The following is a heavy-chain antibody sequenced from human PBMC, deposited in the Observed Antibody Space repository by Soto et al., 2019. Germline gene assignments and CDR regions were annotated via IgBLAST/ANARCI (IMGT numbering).Heavy chain of an antibody. Sequence: PSETLSLTCAVSGYSISSSSWWGWIRQPPGKGLEWIGYIYYSRSTYYNPSLKSRVTMSVDTSKNQFSLKLSSVTAVDTAVYYCARTRSGGWTSGYYYGMDVWGQGTTVTVSS. D-gene: IGHD6-19*01. CDR1: GYSISSSSW. J-gene: IGHJ6*02. V-gene: IGHV4-28*01. CDR3: ARTRSGGWTSGYYYGMDV. CDR2: IYYSRST.